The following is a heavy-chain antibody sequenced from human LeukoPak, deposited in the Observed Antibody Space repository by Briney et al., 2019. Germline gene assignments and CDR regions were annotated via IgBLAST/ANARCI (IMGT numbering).Heavy chain of an antibody. V-gene: IGHV4-59*12. CDR3: ARDFPVLRFLESRMDV. CDR1: SGSITGYY. CDR2: IYHSGST. D-gene: IGHD3-3*01. J-gene: IGHJ6*04. Sequence: SETLSLTCTVSSGSITGYYWSWIRQPPGKGLEWIGYIYHSGSTYYNPSLKSRVTISVDRSKNQLSLKLSSVTAADTAVYYCARDFPVLRFLESRMDVWGKGTTVTVSS.